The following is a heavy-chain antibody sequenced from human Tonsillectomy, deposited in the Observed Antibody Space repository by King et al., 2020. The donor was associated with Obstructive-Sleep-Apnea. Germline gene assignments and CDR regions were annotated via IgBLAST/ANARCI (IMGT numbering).Heavy chain of an antibody. V-gene: IGHV3-30*02. Sequence: VQLVESGGGVVQPGRSLRLSCAASGFTFSSYGMHWVRQAPGKGLEWVAFVRYDGSNIYYADSVKGRFTISSDNSNKTLYLQMNSLRAEDTAVYYCAKNEPYSSRWYSSLNYYYYGMDVWGQGTTVTVSS. CDR3: AKNEPYSSRWYSSLNYYYYGMDV. CDR2: VRYDGSNI. J-gene: IGHJ6*02. CDR1: GFTFSSYG. D-gene: IGHD6-13*01.